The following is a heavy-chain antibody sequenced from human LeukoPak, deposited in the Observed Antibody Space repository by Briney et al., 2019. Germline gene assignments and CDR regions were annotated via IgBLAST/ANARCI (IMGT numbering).Heavy chain of an antibody. V-gene: IGHV4-38-2*02. CDR2: IYYTGST. Sequence: SETLSLTCTVSGYSISSGYYWGWIRQPPGKGLEWIGSIYYTGSTYYTPPPTSRVTISVDTSKNQFSLNLNSVTAADTAVYYCARVRSGSYSATDYWGQGTLVTVSS. CDR3: ARVRSGSYSATDY. D-gene: IGHD1-26*01. J-gene: IGHJ4*02. CDR1: GYSISSGYY.